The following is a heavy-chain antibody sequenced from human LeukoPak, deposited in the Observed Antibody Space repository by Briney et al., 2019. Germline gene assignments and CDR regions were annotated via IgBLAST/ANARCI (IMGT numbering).Heavy chain of an antibody. J-gene: IGHJ5*02. Sequence: GGSLRLSGAASASTFSIYAMSWVRQAPGKGRGWVSTISGSGGSTHYADSVKGRFTISRDNSKNTLYLQMNSLRADDTAVYYCVRGYSYGWFDPWGQGTLVTVSS. CDR3: VRGYSYGWFDP. D-gene: IGHD5-18*01. V-gene: IGHV3-23*01. CDR1: ASTFSIYA. CDR2: ISGSGGST.